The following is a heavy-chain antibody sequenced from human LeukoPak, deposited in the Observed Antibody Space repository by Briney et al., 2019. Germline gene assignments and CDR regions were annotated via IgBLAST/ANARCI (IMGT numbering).Heavy chain of an antibody. D-gene: IGHD3-10*01. J-gene: IGHJ4*02. CDR1: GFTFSGYA. V-gene: IGHV3-64D*06. CDR2: ISSIGDNT. CDR3: VKIPGSYSIDY. Sequence: PGGSLRLSCSASGFTFSGYAMHWVRQAPGKGLEYVSAISSIGDNTYYADSVKARFTISRDNSKNTLYLQMSSLRPEDTAVYYCVKIPGSYSIDYWGQGTLVTVSS.